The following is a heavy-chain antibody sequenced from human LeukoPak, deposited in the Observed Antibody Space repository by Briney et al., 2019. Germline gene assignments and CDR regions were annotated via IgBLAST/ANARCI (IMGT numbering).Heavy chain of an antibody. CDR2: IYYSGST. D-gene: IGHD5-12*01. J-gene: IGHJ4*02. V-gene: IGHV4-59*01. CDR1: GGSISSYY. CDR3: ARVGYSGYGYYFDN. Sequence: SETLSLTCTVSGGSISSYYWSWIRQPPGKGLEGFGYIYYSGSTNYNPSLKSRVTLSVDTSKSQFSLKLSSVTAADTAVYYCARVGYSGYGYYFDNWGQGTLVTVSS.